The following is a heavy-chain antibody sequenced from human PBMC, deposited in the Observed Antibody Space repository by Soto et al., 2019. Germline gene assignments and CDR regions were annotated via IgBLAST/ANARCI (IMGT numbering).Heavy chain of an antibody. CDR2: ISAYNGNT. CDR1: GYTYTLCS. Sequence: SFTANSKASGYTYTLCSIIWVRQATGQGLEWMGWISAYNGNTNYAQKLQGRVTMTTDTSTSTAYMELRSLRSDDTAVYYCARDQALHYYHSRVPPFDYWVQGTLVTVSS. D-gene: IGHD3-22*01. J-gene: IGHJ4*02. V-gene: IGHV1-18*04. CDR3: ARDQALHYYHSRVPPFDY.